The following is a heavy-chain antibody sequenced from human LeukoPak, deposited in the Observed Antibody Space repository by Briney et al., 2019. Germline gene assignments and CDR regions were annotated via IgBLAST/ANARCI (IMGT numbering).Heavy chain of an antibody. J-gene: IGHJ2*01. Sequence: SETLSLTCIVSGGSISSSSYYWGWIRQPPGKGLEWIGSIYYSGSTYYNPSLKSRVTISVDTSKNEFSLKLSSVTAADTAVYYCASLFGRITILGEWYFDLWGRGTLVTVSS. D-gene: IGHD3-3*01. CDR3: ASLFGRITILGEWYFDL. CDR2: IYYSGST. CDR1: GGSISSSSYY. V-gene: IGHV4-39*01.